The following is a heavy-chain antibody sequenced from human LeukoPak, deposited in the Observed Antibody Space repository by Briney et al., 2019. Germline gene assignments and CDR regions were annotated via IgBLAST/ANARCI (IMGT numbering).Heavy chain of an antibody. CDR2: IYHSGST. CDR1: GYSISSGYY. CDR3: ASKYYYDSVDY. Sequence: SETLSLTCTVSGYSISSGYYWGWIRQTPGKGLEWIGSIYHSGSTYYNPSLKSRVTISVDTSKNQFSLKLSSVTAADTAVYYCASKYYYDSVDYWGQGTLVTVSS. D-gene: IGHD3-22*01. V-gene: IGHV4-38-2*02. J-gene: IGHJ4*02.